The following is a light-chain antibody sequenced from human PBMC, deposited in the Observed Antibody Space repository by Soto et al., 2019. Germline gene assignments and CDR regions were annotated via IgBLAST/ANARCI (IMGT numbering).Light chain of an antibody. J-gene: IGKJ4*01. Sequence: DIQLTQAPSFLSASVGDRVTITCRASQGISTYLVWYQQKPGKAPKLLIYAASTLQSGVPSMFSGSGSGTEFTLTISSLQPEDFATYYCQQLNSYPLTFGGGTKVEIK. CDR3: QQLNSYPLT. CDR1: QGISTY. CDR2: AAS. V-gene: IGKV1-9*01.